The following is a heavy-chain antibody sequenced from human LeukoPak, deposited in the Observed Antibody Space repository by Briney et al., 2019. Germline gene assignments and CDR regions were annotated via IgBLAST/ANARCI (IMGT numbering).Heavy chain of an antibody. CDR2: IYYTGST. V-gene: IGHV4-59*01. CDR3: AKSSGYYYPIDY. J-gene: IGHJ4*02. CDR1: GGSISSYY. D-gene: IGHD3-22*01. Sequence: PSETLSLTCTVSGGSISSYYWSWVRQPPGKGLEWIGYIYYTGSTNYNPPLKSRVTISGDTSKNQFSLKLSSVTAADTAVYYCAKSSGYYYPIDYWGQGTLVTVSS.